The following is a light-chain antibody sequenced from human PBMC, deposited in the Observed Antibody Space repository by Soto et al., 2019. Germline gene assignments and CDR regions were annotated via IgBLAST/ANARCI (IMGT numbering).Light chain of an antibody. J-gene: IGLJ2*01. CDR2: EVT. Sequence: QSALTQPASVSGSPGQSITISCTGTSTDVGGYNHVSWYQQYPDKAPKLMIYEVTNSPSGVSDRFSGSKSGNTASLTVSGLQAEDEADYYCGSCTGSSGFVFGGGTKVTVL. V-gene: IGLV2-14*01. CDR1: STDVGGYNH. CDR3: GSCTGSSGFV.